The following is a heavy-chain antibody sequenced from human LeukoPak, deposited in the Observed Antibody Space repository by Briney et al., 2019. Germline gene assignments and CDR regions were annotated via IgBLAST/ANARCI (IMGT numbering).Heavy chain of an antibody. J-gene: IGHJ6*03. V-gene: IGHV3-23*01. CDR2: ISGSGGST. CDR1: GFTFSSYA. CDR3: AKPLAQGYYYYMDV. Sequence: GGSLRLSCAASGFTFSSYAMSWVRQAPGKGLEWVSAISGSGGSTYYADSVKGRFTISRDNSKNTLYLQMNSLRAEDTAVYYCAKPLAQGYYYYMDVWGKGTTVTVSS.